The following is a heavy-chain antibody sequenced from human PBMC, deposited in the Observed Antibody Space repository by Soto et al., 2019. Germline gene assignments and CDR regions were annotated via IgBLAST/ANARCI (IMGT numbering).Heavy chain of an antibody. CDR1: GGTFSSYA. CDR3: ASYSHNVVPAATPHYYYYYGMDV. Sequence: QVQLVHSGAEVKKPGSSVKVSCKASGGTFSSYAISWVRQAPGQGLEWMGGTIPIFGTANYAQKFHGRVTITADESTSTAYMELSSLRSEDRAVYYCASYSHNVVPAATPHYYYYYGMDVWGQGTTVTVSS. D-gene: IGHD2-2*02. V-gene: IGHV1-69*01. CDR2: TIPIFGTA. J-gene: IGHJ6*02.